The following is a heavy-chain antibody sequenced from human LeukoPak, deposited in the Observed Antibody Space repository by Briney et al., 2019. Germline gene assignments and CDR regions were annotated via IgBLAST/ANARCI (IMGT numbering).Heavy chain of an antibody. V-gene: IGHV4-59*01. CDR2: IYYSGST. CDR1: GGSISSYY. CDR3: ARDHNAFDF. J-gene: IGHJ3*01. Sequence: SETPSLTCTVSGGSISSYYWSWIRQPPGKGLEWIGYIYYSGSTNYNPSLKSRVTISVDTSKNQFSLKLSSVTAADTAVYYCARDHNAFDFWGQGTMVTVSS.